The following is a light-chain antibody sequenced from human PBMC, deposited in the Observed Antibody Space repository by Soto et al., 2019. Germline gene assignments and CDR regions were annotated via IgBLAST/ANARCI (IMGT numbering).Light chain of an antibody. Sequence: DSQMTQSPSTLSASVGDRVTNTCRASQSISSWLAWYQQKPGKAPKLLIYDASSLESGVPSRFSGSGSGTEFTLTISSLQPDDFATYYFQQYNSYWTFGQGTMV. CDR3: QQYNSYWT. V-gene: IGKV1-5*01. J-gene: IGKJ1*01. CDR1: QSISSW. CDR2: DAS.